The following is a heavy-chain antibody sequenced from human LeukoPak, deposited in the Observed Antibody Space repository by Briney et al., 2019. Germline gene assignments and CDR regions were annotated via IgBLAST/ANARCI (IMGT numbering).Heavy chain of an antibody. D-gene: IGHD3-22*01. CDR1: GGSISSYY. CDR2: IYYSGST. CDR3: ARRYYYDSSGYFTIPIFYYMDV. Sequence: SETLSLTCTVSGGSISSYYWSWIRQPPGKGLEWIGYIYYSGSTNYNPSLKSRVTISVDTSKNQFSLKLSSVTAADTAVYYCARRYYYDSSGYFTIPIFYYMDVWGKGTTVTVSS. V-gene: IGHV4-59*01. J-gene: IGHJ6*03.